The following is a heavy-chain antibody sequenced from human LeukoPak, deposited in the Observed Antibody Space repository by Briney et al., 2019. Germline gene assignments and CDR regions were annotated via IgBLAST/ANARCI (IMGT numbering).Heavy chain of an antibody. V-gene: IGHV3-23*01. CDR3: AKGTLRYCSGGTCYPFDY. CDR1: GFTFSSYA. CDR2: LLDSGGAT. D-gene: IGHD2-15*01. J-gene: IGHJ4*02. Sequence: GGSLRLSCAASGFTFSSYAMSWVRRAPGKGLECGSRLLDSGGATYYADSVKGRFTISRDNSRNTLHLQMNSLRAEDTAVYYCAKGTLRYCSGGTCYPFDYWGQGALVTVSS.